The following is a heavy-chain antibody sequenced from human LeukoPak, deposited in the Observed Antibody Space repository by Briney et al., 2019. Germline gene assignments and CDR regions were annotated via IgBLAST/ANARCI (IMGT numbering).Heavy chain of an antibody. V-gene: IGHV3-23*01. D-gene: IGHD3-22*01. CDR1: GFTFSNYA. Sequence: GGFLRLSYAASGFTFSNYAMNWIRQAPGKGLEWVSGIGDSGDNTYYADSVKGRFTISRDSSKNTLYLQMASLRAEDTAVYYCAKEGYYYGGSGYYLFEYWGQGTLVTVSS. CDR2: IGDSGDNT. CDR3: AKEGYYYGGSGYYLFEY. J-gene: IGHJ4*02.